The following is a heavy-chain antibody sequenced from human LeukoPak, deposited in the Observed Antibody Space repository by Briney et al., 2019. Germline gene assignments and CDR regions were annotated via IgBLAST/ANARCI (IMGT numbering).Heavy chain of an antibody. J-gene: IGHJ6*02. D-gene: IGHD6-13*01. CDR2: ISSSSRYI. Sequence: PGGSLRLSCAASGFTFSSYSMNWVRQAPGKGLEWVSSISSSSRYIYYADSVKGRFTISRDNAKNSLYLQMNSLRAEDTAVYYCAREQEWSSGYTRVYYYGMDVWGQGTTVTVSS. CDR3: AREQEWSSGYTRVYYYGMDV. V-gene: IGHV3-21*01. CDR1: GFTFSSYS.